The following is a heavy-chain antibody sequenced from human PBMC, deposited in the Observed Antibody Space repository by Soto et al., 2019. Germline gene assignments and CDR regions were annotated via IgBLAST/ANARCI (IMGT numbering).Heavy chain of an antibody. D-gene: IGHD3-10*01. CDR1: GGSISSYY. V-gene: IGHV4-59*08. CDR3: ARYFRGVISPFDY. Sequence: QVQLQESGPGLVKPSETLSLTCTVSGGSISSYYWSWIRQPPGKGLEWVGYIYHSGSTNYNPSLTRRVTLAGAASKNQVSRERSSVPAADPAVYYGARYFRGVISPFDYWGQGTLVTVSS. J-gene: IGHJ4*02. CDR2: IYHSGST.